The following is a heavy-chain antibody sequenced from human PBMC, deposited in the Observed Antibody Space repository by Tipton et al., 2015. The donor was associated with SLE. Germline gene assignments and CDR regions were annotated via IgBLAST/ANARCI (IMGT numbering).Heavy chain of an antibody. CDR2: IRYDGSNK. J-gene: IGHJ4*02. CDR3: AKDPGLGYSSGGSCYPYY. CDR1: GFTFSSYG. D-gene: IGHD2-15*01. Sequence: GSLRLSCAASGFTFSSYGMHWVRQAPGKGLEWVAFIRYDGSNKYYADSVKGRFTISRDNSKNTLYLQMNSLRAEDTAVYYCAKDPGLGYSSGGSCYPYYWGQGTLVTVSS. V-gene: IGHV3-30*02.